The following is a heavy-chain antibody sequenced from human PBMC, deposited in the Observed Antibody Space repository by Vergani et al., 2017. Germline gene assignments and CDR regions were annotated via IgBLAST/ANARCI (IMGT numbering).Heavy chain of an antibody. CDR2: ISSSVSTI. CDR1: GFTFSDYY. Sequence: QVQLVESGGGLVKPGGSLRLSCAASGFTFSDYYMSWIRQAPGKGLEWVSYISSSVSTIYYADSVKGRFTISRDTAKNSLYLQMNGLRAEDTAVYYCTTPTKGELRYYFDYWGQGTLVTVSS. CDR3: TTPTKGELRYYFDY. D-gene: IGHD3-9*01. V-gene: IGHV3-11*04. J-gene: IGHJ4*02.